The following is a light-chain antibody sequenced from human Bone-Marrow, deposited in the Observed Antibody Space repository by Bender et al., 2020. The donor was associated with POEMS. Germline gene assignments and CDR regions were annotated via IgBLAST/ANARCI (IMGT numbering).Light chain of an antibody. CDR2: EVT. J-gene: IGLJ3*02. CDR3: QSFDSSLSGWV. CDR1: SNDVGANTY. V-gene: IGLV2-14*01. Sequence: QSALAQPASVSGSPGQSITISCAGTSNDVGANTYVSWYQQHPGKAPKVLLYEVTYRPSGLSNRFSGSKSGTSVSLAITGLQAEDEADYYCQSFDSSLSGWVFGAGTKLTV.